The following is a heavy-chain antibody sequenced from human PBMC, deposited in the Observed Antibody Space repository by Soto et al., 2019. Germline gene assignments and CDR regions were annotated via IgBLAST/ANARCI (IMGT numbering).Heavy chain of an antibody. CDR2: IYYSGTT. Sequence: PSETVSLTRNVSGDAVSSGSYNCPWVRQPPGKGLEWIGNIYYSGTTNYNPSLQNRVTISIDTSKNQYSLKLTSVTAADAALYYCARDIRGYSRALDYWGQGTQVT. CDR1: GDAVSSGSYN. V-gene: IGHV4-61*01. J-gene: IGHJ4*02. CDR3: ARDIRGYSRALDY. D-gene: IGHD5-12*01.